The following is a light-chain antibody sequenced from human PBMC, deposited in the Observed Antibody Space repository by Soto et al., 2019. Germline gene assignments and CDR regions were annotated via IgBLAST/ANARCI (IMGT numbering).Light chain of an antibody. CDR1: SSDVGGYDY. V-gene: IGLV2-14*01. Sequence: QSVLTQPASVSGSPGQSITISCTGTSSDVGGYDYVGWYQQHPGKAPKLMIYNVYNRPSGVSFRFSGSKSGNTASLTISGLQTEDEADYYCTSYTNRYTYGFGTGTKSPS. CDR2: NVY. J-gene: IGLJ1*01. CDR3: TSYTNRYTYG.